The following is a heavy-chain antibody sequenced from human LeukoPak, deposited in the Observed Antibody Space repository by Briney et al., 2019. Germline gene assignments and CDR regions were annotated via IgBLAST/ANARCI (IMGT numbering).Heavy chain of an antibody. CDR1: GFTFTTYS. J-gene: IGHJ4*02. D-gene: IGHD3-10*02. Sequence: GGSLRLSCAASGFTFTTYSMNWVRQAPGKGLEWVSYISASSSNVYYEDSVQGRFTISRDNSKNTLYLQMNSLRAEDTAVYYCARDPVPPHYFDYWGQGTLVTVSS. CDR3: ARDPVPPHYFDY. V-gene: IGHV3-48*01. CDR2: ISASSSNV.